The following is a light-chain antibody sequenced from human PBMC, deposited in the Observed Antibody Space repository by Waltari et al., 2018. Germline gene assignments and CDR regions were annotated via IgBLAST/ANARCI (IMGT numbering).Light chain of an antibody. CDR2: AVS. J-gene: IGKJ5*01. CDR3: QQSDISPIT. Sequence: DIQMTQSPSSLSASVGDRVTITCRASQSIIKYLNWYQQKPWKAPKLLIYAVSSLHSGVPSRFSGSGSGTDFTLTISSRQPEDFSTYYCQQSDISPITFGQGTRLEIK. V-gene: IGKV1-39*01. CDR1: QSIIKY.